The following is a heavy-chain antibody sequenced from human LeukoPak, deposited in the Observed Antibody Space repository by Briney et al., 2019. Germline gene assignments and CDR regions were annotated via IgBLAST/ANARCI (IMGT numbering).Heavy chain of an antibody. V-gene: IGHV3-7*01. D-gene: IGHD6-19*01. J-gene: IGHJ4*02. CDR3: ATDRSYSSGWSFNDY. CDR1: GFIFSDYY. Sequence: GGSLRLSCAASGFIFSDYYMNWIRQAPGKGLEWVANIKQDGSEKYYVDSVKGRFTISRDNAKNSLYLQMNSLRAEDTAVYYCATDRSYSSGWSFNDYWGQGTLVTVSS. CDR2: IKQDGSEK.